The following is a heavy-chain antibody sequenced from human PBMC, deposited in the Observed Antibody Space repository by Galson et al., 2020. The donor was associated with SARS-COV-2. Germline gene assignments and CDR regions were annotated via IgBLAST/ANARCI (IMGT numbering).Heavy chain of an antibody. V-gene: IGHV3-64*01. CDR1: GFIFDEFA. J-gene: IGHJ5*02. CDR3: ARETFGYGEYINNWFDP. CDR2: INHDGKSV. D-gene: IGHD4-17*01. Sequence: GESLKISCAASGFIFDEFAFHWVRQAPGKGLEYVSGINHDGKSVIYGKSVKGRFTMSRDNSKNTVFLHMGGLRLDDTAIYYCARETFGYGEYINNWFDPWGQGIMVSVSS.